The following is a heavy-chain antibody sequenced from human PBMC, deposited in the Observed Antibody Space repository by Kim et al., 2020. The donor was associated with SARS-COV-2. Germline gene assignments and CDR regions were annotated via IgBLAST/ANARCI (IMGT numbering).Heavy chain of an antibody. D-gene: IGHD6-19*01. V-gene: IGHV1-69*13. CDR2: IIPIFGTA. Sequence: SVKVSCKASGGTFSSYAISWVRQAPGQGLEWMGGIIPIFGTANYAQKFQGRVTITADESTSTAYMELSSLRSEDTAVYYCASARGPDSSGWYNWFDPWGQGTLVPVSS. CDR3: ASARGPDSSGWYNWFDP. CDR1: GGTFSSYA. J-gene: IGHJ5*02.